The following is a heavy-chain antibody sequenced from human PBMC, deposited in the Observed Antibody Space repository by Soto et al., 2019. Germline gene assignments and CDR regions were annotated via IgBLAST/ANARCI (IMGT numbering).Heavy chain of an antibody. CDR3: ARICSSTSCYYYYGMDV. V-gene: IGHV4-34*01. D-gene: IGHD2-2*01. Sequence: QVQLQQWGAGLLKPSETLSLTCAVYGGSFSGYYWSWIRQPPGKGLEWLGEINHSGSTNYNPSLKSRVTISVDTSKNQFSLKLSSVTAADTAVYYCARICSSTSCYYYYGMDVWGQGTTVTVSS. CDR1: GGSFSGYY. CDR2: INHSGST. J-gene: IGHJ6*02.